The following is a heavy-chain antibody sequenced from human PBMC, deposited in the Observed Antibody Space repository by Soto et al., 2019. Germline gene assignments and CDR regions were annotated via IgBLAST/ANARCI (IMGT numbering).Heavy chain of an antibody. CDR2: INHSGST. CDR1: GGSFSGYY. J-gene: IGHJ5*02. CDR3: AREAEAGTLAWIYP. Sequence: PSETLSLTCAVYGGSFSGYYWSWIRQPPGKGLEWIGEINHSGSTNYNPSLKSRVTISVDTSKNQFSLKLSSVTAADTAVYYCAREAEAGTLAWIYPRCQENVLTVSS. D-gene: IGHD6-19*01. V-gene: IGHV4-34*01.